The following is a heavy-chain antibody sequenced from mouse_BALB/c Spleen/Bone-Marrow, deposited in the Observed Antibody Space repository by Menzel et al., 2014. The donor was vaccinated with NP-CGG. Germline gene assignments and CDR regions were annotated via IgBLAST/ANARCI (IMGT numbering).Heavy chain of an antibody. V-gene: IGHV1S81*02. D-gene: IGHD3-2*01. CDR2: IHPSNGRT. CDR3: ARGTARAMMDY. J-gene: IGHJ4*01. Sequence: QVQLQQPGTELVKPGASVKLSCKASGYTFTSYWIHWVKQRPGQGLEWIGEIHPSNGRTNYSEKFKTKATLTVDKSSTTAHMQLRSLTSEDSAVYYCARGTARAMMDYWGQGTSVTVSS. CDR1: GYTFTSYW.